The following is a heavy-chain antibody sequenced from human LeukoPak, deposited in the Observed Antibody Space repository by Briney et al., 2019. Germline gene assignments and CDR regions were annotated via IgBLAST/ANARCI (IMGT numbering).Heavy chain of an antibody. V-gene: IGHV1-2*02. J-gene: IGHJ5*02. Sequence: ASVKVSCKASGYTFTGYYMHWVRQAPGQGLEWMGWINPNSGGTNYAQKFQGRVTMTRDTSISTAYMELSRLRSDDTAVYYCARDPPITMVRGVNWFDPWGQGTLVTVSS. CDR2: INPNSGGT. D-gene: IGHD3-10*01. CDR3: ARDPPITMVRGVNWFDP. CDR1: GYTFTGYY.